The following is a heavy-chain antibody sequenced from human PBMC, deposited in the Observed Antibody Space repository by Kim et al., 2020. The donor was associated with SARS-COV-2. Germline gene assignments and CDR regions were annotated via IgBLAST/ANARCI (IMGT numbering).Heavy chain of an antibody. Sequence: TTDYADSVRDRFTISRDNSKNTLNLHMSNLRIEDTALYYCVTGKAFYYDNWGQGTLVTVSS. D-gene: IGHD3-10*01. CDR2: TT. CDR3: VTGKAFYYDN. J-gene: IGHJ4*02. V-gene: IGHV3-64D*09.